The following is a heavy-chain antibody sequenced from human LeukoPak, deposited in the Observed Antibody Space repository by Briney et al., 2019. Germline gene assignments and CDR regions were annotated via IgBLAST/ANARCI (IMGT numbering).Heavy chain of an antibody. CDR3: AREYLSQGGMDV. V-gene: IGHV4-59*12. CDR1: GGSISSYY. Sequence: SETLSLTCTVSGGSISSYYWSWIRQPPGKGLEWIGYIYYSGSTNYNPSLKSRVTISVDTSKNQFSLKLSSVTAADTAVYYCAREYLSQGGMDVWGQGTTVTVSS. CDR2: IYYSGST. D-gene: IGHD2-2*02. J-gene: IGHJ6*02.